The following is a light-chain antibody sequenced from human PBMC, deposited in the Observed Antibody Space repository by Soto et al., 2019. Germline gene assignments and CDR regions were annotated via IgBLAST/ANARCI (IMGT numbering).Light chain of an antibody. CDR3: HQRYNWPRVT. CDR1: QSVSNS. Sequence: EIVLTQSPSTLSLSPGERVTLSCRASQSVSNSLAWYQQKPGQPPRLLIYDVSNRPTGIPARFSGSGSGTDFTLTITSLEPEDFAVSFCHQRYNWPRVTFGQGTQLEIK. CDR2: DVS. V-gene: IGKV3-11*01. J-gene: IGKJ5*01.